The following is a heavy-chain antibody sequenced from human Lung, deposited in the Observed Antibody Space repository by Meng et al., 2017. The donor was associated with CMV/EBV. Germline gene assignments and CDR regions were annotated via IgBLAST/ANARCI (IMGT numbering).Heavy chain of an antibody. D-gene: IGHD3-10*01. V-gene: IGHV4-39*01. CDR2: IYYSGST. J-gene: IGHJ3*02. CDR1: GGSISSSSYY. CDR3: ARHDGFGELSDAFDI. Sequence: SXTXSLXCTVSGGSISSSSYYWGWIRQPPGKGLEWIGSIYYSGSTYYNPSLKSRVTISVDTSKNQFSLKLSSVTAADAAVYYCARHDGFGELSDAFDIWGQGTXV.